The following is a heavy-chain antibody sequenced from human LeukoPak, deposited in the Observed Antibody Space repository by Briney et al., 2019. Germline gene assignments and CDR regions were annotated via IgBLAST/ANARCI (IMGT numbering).Heavy chain of an antibody. D-gene: IGHD4-17*01. CDR3: ANYGDYQYFDY. CDR1: GFTFSTYT. J-gene: IGHJ4*02. CDR2: ISSSGSYI. V-gene: IGHV3-21*01. Sequence: GGSLRLSCAASGFTFSTYTMNWVRQAPGKGLEWVSSISSSGSYIYYADSVKGRFTISRDNSKNTLYLQMNSLKTDDTAVYYCANYGDYQYFDYWGQGTLVTVSS.